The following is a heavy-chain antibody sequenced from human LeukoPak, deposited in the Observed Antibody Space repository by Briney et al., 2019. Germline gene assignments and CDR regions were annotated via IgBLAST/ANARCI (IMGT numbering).Heavy chain of an antibody. CDR1: GYTFTSYG. Sequence: ASVKVSCKASGYTFTSYGISWVRQAPGQGLEWMGWISAYNGNTNYAQKLQGRVTMTTDTSTSTAYMELRSLRSDDTAVYYCATVHLSEEYYDFWSGYSYWGQGTLVTVSS. CDR3: ATVHLSEEYYDFWSGYSY. V-gene: IGHV1-18*01. J-gene: IGHJ4*02. CDR2: ISAYNGNT. D-gene: IGHD3-3*01.